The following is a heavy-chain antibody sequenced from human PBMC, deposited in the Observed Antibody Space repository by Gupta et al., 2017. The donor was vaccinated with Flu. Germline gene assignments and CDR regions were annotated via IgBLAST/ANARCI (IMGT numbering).Heavy chain of an antibody. J-gene: IGHJ4*02. D-gene: IGHD4-23*01. CDR3: ARDFAVGWELLRNYFVY. Sequence: QVQVLESGGGVVQPGTSLRPSCAASGFTFRHYGLHWVRQAPGKGLEWVAVVWYDATIKYYADSVKGRFTISRDNSKNTVYLQMNSLRAEDTAVYYCARDFAVGWELLRNYFVYWGQGTLVTVSS. V-gene: IGHV3-33*01. CDR2: VWYDATIK. CDR1: GFTFRHYG.